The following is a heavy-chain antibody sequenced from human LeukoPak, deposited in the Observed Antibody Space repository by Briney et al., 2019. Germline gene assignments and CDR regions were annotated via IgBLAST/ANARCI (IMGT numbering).Heavy chain of an antibody. CDR3: AREPVVVVAATPVHYYGMDV. J-gene: IGHJ6*02. D-gene: IGHD2-15*01. CDR1: GFTACSDY. V-gene: IGHV3-66*01. CDR2: IYGGGST. Sequence: GGSLRLSCAPSGFTACSDYMSWVPHAREGGSESGSVIYGGGSTYYADSVKSRFTISRDNSKNTLYLQMNSLRAEDTAVYYCAREPVVVVAATPVHYYGMDVWGQGTTVTVSS.